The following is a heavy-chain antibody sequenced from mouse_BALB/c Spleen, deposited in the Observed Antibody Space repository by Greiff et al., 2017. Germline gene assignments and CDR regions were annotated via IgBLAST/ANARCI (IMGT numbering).Heavy chain of an antibody. V-gene: IGHV1-9*01. J-gene: IGHJ1*01. Sequence: VQLQQSGAELMKPGASVKISCKATGYTFSSYWIEWVKQRPGHGLEWIGEILPGSGSTNYNEKFKGKATFTADTSSNTAYMQLSSLTSEDSAVYYCARYGNYWYFDVWGAGTTLTVSS. CDR3: ARYGNYWYFDV. CDR1: GYTFSSYW. CDR2: ILPGSGST. D-gene: IGHD2-1*01.